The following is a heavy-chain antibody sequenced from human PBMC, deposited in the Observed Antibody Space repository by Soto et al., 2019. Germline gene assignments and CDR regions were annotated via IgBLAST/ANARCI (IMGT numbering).Heavy chain of an antibody. V-gene: IGHV1-69*13. CDR3: ARKISSWPARYGMDV. D-gene: IGHD6-13*01. CDR1: GCTFSSYA. J-gene: IGHJ6*02. Sequence: GASVKVSFKASGCTFSSYAISWVRQAPGQGLEWMGGIIPIFGTANYAQKFQGRVTITADESTSTAYMELSSLRSEDTAVYYCARKISSWPARYGMDVWGQGTTVTVSS. CDR2: IIPIFGTA.